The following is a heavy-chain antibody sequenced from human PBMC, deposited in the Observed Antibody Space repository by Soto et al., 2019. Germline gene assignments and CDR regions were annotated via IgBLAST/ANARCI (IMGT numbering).Heavy chain of an antibody. V-gene: IGHV3-23*01. CDR1: GFTFSTYA. CDR2: ISGSGGST. CDR3: AESGAPSGWFPPYYYGMVV. D-gene: IGHD6-19*01. Sequence: EVQLLESGGGLVQPGGSLRLSCAASGFTFSTYAMSWVRQAPGKGLEWVSSISGSGGSTLYADSVKGRITISRDNSKNALYLQLNSLRAADTAVYYSAESGAPSGWFPPYYYGMVVWGLGTTVTVSS. J-gene: IGHJ6*02.